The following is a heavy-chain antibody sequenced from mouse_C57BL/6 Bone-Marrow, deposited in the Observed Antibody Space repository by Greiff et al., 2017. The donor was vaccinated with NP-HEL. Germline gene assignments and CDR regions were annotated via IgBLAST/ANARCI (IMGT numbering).Heavy chain of an antibody. V-gene: IGHV5-16*01. D-gene: IGHD2-1*01. CDR1: GFTFSDYY. Sequence: EVQVVESEGGLVQPGSSMKLSCTASGFTFSDYYMAWVRQVPEKGLEWVANINYDGSSTYYLDSLKSRFIISRDNAKNILYLQMSSLKSEDTATYYCAREGFYYGNYFDYWGQGTTLTVSS. J-gene: IGHJ2*01. CDR3: AREGFYYGNYFDY. CDR2: INYDGSST.